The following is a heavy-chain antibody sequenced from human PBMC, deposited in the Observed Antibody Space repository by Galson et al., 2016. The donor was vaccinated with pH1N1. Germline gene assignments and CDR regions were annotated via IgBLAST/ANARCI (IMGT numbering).Heavy chain of an antibody. CDR2: IIPIFGTT. CDR1: GGTFRKDA. Sequence: SVKVSCKASGGTFRKDAVSWVRQAPGQGLEWMGGIIPIFGTTNYAHKFRGRVTMTTDESTTTVYMELSSLRFEDTAVYYCAKGTIRGYSYGFDYWGQGTLVTVSS. J-gene: IGHJ4*02. CDR3: AKGTIRGYSYGFDY. D-gene: IGHD5-18*01. V-gene: IGHV1-69*05.